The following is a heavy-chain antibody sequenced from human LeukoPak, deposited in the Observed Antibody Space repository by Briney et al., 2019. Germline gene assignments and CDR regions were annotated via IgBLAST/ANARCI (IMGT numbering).Heavy chain of an antibody. CDR1: GYSISSGYY. J-gene: IGHJ3*02. V-gene: IGHV4-38-2*02. CDR2: IYHSGST. Sequence: SETLSLTCTVSGYSISSGYYWGWIRQPPGKGLEWIGSIYHSGSTYYNPSLKSRVTISVDTSKNQFSLKLSSVTAADTAVYYCARAPLSYSAFDIWGQGTMVTVSS. D-gene: IGHD3-10*01. CDR3: ARAPLSYSAFDI.